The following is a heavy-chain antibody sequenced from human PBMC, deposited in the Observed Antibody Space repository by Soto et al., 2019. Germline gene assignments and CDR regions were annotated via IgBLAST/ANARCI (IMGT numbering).Heavy chain of an antibody. CDR3: ARPTYYDFWSCQWGEFDP. J-gene: IGHJ5*02. CDR2: INPSGGST. CDR1: GYTFTSYY. V-gene: IGHV1-46*01. Sequence: GASVKVSCKASGYTFTSYYMHWVRQAPGQGLERMGIINPSGGSTSYAQKFQGRVTMTRDTCTSTVDMELSSLGSEDTAVYYCARPTYYDFWSCQWGEFDPWGQGTLVTVSS. D-gene: IGHD3-3*01.